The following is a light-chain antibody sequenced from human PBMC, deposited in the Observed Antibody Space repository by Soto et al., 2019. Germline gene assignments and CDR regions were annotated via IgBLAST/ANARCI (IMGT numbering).Light chain of an antibody. CDR3: QQRSNWPLS. CDR2: DAS. V-gene: IGKV3-11*01. CDR1: PSVTNY. Sequence: EIVLTQSPATLSLSPGERATLSCRASPSVTNYLAWYQQKPGQPPRLLISDASNRATGVPARFSGSGSGTDFTLIISSLEPEDFAVYFCQQRSNWPLSFGGGTKVEI. J-gene: IGKJ4*01.